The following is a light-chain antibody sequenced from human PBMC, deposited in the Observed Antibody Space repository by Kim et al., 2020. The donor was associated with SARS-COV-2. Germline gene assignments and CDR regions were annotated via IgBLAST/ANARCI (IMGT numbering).Light chain of an antibody. CDR2: LNSDGRH. Sequence: GASVKLTCTLSSGHSSYAIAWHQQQPEKGPRYLMKLNSDGRHSKGDGIPDRFSGSSSGAERYLTISSLQSEDEADYYCQTWGTVVFGGGTQLTVL. V-gene: IGLV4-69*01. J-gene: IGLJ2*01. CDR1: SGHSSYA. CDR3: QTWGTVV.